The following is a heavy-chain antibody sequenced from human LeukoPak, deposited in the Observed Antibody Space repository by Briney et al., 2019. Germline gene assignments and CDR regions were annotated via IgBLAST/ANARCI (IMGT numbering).Heavy chain of an antibody. CDR3: ARDAYYYDSSGYYP. CDR2: IYSGGST. CDR1: GFTFSSYG. J-gene: IGHJ5*02. V-gene: IGHV3-53*01. D-gene: IGHD3-22*01. Sequence: PGGSLRLSCAASGFTFSSYGMSWVRQAPGKGLEWVSVIYSGGSTYYADSVKGRFTISRDNSKNTLYLQMNSLRAEDTAVYYCARDAYYYDSSGYYPWGQGTLVTVSS.